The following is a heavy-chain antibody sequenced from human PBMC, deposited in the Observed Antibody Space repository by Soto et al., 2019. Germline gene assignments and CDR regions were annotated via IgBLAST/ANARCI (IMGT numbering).Heavy chain of an antibody. CDR2: IYYSGST. CDR3: ARAMMYYDILTGYHERSNWFDP. CDR1: GGSISSGGYY. D-gene: IGHD3-9*01. J-gene: IGHJ5*02. V-gene: IGHV4-31*03. Sequence: SETLSLTCTVSGGSISSGGYYWSWIRQHPGKGLEWIGYIYYSGSTYYNPSLKSRVTISVDTSKNQFSLKLSSVTAADTAVYYCARAMMYYDILTGYHERSNWFDPWGQGTLVTVSS.